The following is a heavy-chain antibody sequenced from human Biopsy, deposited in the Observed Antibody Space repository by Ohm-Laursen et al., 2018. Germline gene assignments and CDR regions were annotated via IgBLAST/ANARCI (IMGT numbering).Heavy chain of an antibody. D-gene: IGHD4-23*01. V-gene: IGHV4-59*11. Sequence: SVTLSLTCTVSGGSFTGHYWTWIRQPPGKGLEWIGHISHTGYTSYKSSLKSRVTISLDTSRKHLSLRLSSLTAADTAVYYCARGSNDFGGLYFPRWGQGTLLTVSS. CDR1: GGSFTGHY. J-gene: IGHJ4*02. CDR2: ISHTGYT. CDR3: ARGSNDFGGLYFPR.